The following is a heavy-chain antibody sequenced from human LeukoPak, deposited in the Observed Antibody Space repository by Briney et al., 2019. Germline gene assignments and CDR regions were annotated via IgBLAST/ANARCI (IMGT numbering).Heavy chain of an antibody. J-gene: IGHJ5*02. Sequence: GGSLRLSCAASGFTFSSYWMHWVRQAPGKGLVWVSRINSDGSGTNYADSVKGRITISRANAKNTLYLQMNSRRAEDTAVYYCARGAGNYGSGSSPRFDPWGQGTLVTVSS. V-gene: IGHV3-74*01. CDR3: ARGAGNYGSGSSPRFDP. CDR1: GFTFSSYW. CDR2: INSDGSGT. D-gene: IGHD3-10*01.